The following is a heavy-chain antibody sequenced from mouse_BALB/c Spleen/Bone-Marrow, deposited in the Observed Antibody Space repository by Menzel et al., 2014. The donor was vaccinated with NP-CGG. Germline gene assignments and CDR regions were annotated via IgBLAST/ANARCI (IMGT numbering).Heavy chain of an antibody. CDR3: VRQRYYYGSSDWYFDV. CDR1: GFTFNTYA. CDR2: IRSKSNNYAT. V-gene: IGHV10-1*02. Sequence: EVKVEESGGGLVQPKGSLKLSCAASGFTFNTYAMNWVRQAPGKGLEWVARIRSKSNNYATYYADSVKDRFTISRDDSQSMLYLQMNNLKTEDTAMYYCVRQRYYYGSSDWYFDVWGAGTTVTVSS. D-gene: IGHD1-1*01. J-gene: IGHJ1*01.